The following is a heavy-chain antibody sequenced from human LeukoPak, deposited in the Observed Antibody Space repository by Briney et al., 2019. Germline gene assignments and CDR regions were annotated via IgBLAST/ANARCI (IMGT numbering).Heavy chain of an antibody. D-gene: IGHD1-14*01. Sequence: ASVKVSCKASGYTFTGYYMHWVRQAPGQGLEWMGSINTYTGNPTYAQGFTGRFVFSLDPSVSTAYLQISSLKADDTAVYYCARGTGPPFDPWGQGTLVTVSS. V-gene: IGHV7-4-1*02. CDR3: ARGTGPPFDP. CDR2: INTYTGNP. J-gene: IGHJ5*02. CDR1: GYTFTGYY.